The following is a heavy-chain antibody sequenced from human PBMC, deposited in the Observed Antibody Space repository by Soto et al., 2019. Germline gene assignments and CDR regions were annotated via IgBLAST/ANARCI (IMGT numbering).Heavy chain of an antibody. CDR1: GGSINSGGYC. Sequence: QVQLQESGPGLVKPSQTLSLTCTVSGGSINSGGYCWSWIRQHPGKGLDWIGCISYGGSTSYNPSLXSXXTISVDTSTNQFSLKLTSVPAADTAVYYCSRGILVWGQGALITVSS. J-gene: IGHJ4*02. D-gene: IGHD5-18*01. CDR3: SRGILV. CDR2: ISYGGST. V-gene: IGHV4-31*03.